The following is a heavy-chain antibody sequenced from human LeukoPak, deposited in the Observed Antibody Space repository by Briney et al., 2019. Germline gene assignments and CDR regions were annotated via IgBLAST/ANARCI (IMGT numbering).Heavy chain of an antibody. CDR3: ARALGYCSGGSCTRGYNWFDP. CDR1: GGSISSSDYY. D-gene: IGHD2-15*01. CDR2: IYYGGST. Sequence: IPSETLSLTCTVSGGSISSSDYYWGWIRQPPGKGLEWIGSIYYGGSTYYNPSLKSRVTISVDTSMNQFSLKLSFVTTADTAVYYCARALGYCSGGSCTRGYNWFDPWGQGTLVTVPS. V-gene: IGHV4-39*01. J-gene: IGHJ5*02.